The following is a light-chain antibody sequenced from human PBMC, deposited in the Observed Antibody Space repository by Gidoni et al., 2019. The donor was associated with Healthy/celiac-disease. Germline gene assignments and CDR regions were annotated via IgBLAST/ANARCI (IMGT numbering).Light chain of an antibody. J-gene: IGKJ3*01. CDR1: QSLLHSNGYNY. CDR3: MQALQTPFT. Sequence: DIVMTKSPLSLPVTPGEPASISCRSSQSLLHSNGYNYLDWYLQKPGQPPQLLIYLGSNRASGVPDRFSGSGSGTDFTLKISRVEAEDVGVYYCMQALQTPFTFGPGTKVDIK. CDR2: LGS. V-gene: IGKV2-28*01.